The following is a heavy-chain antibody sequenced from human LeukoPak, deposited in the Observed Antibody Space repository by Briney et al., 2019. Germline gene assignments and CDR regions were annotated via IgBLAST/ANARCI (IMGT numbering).Heavy chain of an antibody. Sequence: GESLKISCKGSGYSFTSYWIGWVRQMPGKGLEWMGIIYPGDSDTRYSPSFQGQDTISPDKSISTAYLQWSSLKASDTAMYYCARRRYCGGDCYVRAFDIWGQGTMVTVSS. D-gene: IGHD2-21*02. V-gene: IGHV5-51*01. CDR3: ARRRYCGGDCYVRAFDI. J-gene: IGHJ3*02. CDR2: IYPGDSDT. CDR1: GYSFTSYW.